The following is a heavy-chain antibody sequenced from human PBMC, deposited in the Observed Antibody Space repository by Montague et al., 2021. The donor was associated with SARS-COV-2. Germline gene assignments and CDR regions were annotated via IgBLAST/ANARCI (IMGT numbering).Heavy chain of an antibody. CDR1: GGSISSSSYY. V-gene: IGHV4-39*01. J-gene: IGHJ3*02. CDR2: IYYSGST. CDR3: ARFPTSYYYDSKAAPATPDSFDT. Sequence: SETLSLTCTVSGGSISSSSYYWGWIRQPPGKGLEWIGSIYYSGSTYYNPSLKSRVTMSVDTSKNQFSLKLSSVTAADTAVYYCARFPTSYYYDSKAAPATPDSFDTWGQGTMGTVSS. D-gene: IGHD3-22*01.